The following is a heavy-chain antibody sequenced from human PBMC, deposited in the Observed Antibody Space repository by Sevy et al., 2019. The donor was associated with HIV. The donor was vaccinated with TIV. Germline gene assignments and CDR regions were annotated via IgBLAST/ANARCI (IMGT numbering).Heavy chain of an antibody. J-gene: IGHJ6*02. Sequence: SETLSLTCNVSGDSIINNYWSWIRQPPGKGLEWIGYIYYSGRTNYSPSLKTRVTISTDTFKNQFSLKLTSATAADTAVYYCARAWQAYYYAVDVWGQGTTVTVSS. V-gene: IGHV4-59*01. CDR2: IYYSGRT. CDR3: ARAWQAYYYAVDV. CDR1: GDSIINNY.